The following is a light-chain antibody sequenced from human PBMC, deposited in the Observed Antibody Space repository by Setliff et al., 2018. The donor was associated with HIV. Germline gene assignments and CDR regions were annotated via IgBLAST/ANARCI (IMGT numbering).Light chain of an antibody. CDR3: GSYSSANTQI. V-gene: IGLV2-14*01. Sequence: QSALTQPASVSGSPGQSITIPCTGTSADVGAFNYVSWYQQHPGKAPRLLTYGVKNRPSQVSNRFSGSKSGNTASLTISGLQAEDEVDYYCGSYSSANTQIFGTGTKVTVL. J-gene: IGLJ1*01. CDR1: SADVGAFNY. CDR2: GVK.